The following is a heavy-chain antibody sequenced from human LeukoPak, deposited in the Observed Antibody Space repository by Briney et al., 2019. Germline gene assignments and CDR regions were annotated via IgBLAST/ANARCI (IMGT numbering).Heavy chain of an antibody. CDR3: ARPYYYDSRIDP. J-gene: IGHJ5*02. CDR2: MYYIGST. CDR1: GGPTSSGHYY. V-gene: IGHV4-30-4*01. Sequence: SETRSLTCTVSGGPTSSGHYYWSWIPQPPGKDLEWIAYMYYIGSTYYTPSFKSRVTMSADTSKNRFSLNLSSVPPANTAGVYCARPYYYDSRIDPWGQGILVTVSS. D-gene: IGHD3-22*01.